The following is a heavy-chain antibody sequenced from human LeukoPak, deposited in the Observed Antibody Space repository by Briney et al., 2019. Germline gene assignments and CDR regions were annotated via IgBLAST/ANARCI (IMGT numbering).Heavy chain of an antibody. J-gene: IGHJ4*02. Sequence: GGSLRLSCAASGFTIGSYAMHWVRQAPGKGLEYASAISSNGGSTYYANSVKGRFTISRDNSKNTLYLQMGSLRAEDMAVYYCARHSYDSSGQTNYFDYWGQGTLVTVSS. D-gene: IGHD3-22*01. CDR3: ARHSYDSSGQTNYFDY. CDR1: GFTIGSYA. V-gene: IGHV3-64*01. CDR2: ISSNGGST.